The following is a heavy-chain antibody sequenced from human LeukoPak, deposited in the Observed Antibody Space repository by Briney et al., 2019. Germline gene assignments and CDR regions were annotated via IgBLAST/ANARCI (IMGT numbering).Heavy chain of an antibody. Sequence: GGSLRLSCAAFGFTFSSYAMNWVRQAPGKGLEWISFISSNSRTILYTDSVKGRFTSSRDNAKNSLYLQMNNLRVEDSAVYYCARDVGVYGDYAILGYWGQGTLVTVSS. CDR3: ARDVGVYGDYAILGY. CDR1: GFTFSSYA. CDR2: ISSNSRTI. V-gene: IGHV3-48*01. D-gene: IGHD4-17*01. J-gene: IGHJ4*02.